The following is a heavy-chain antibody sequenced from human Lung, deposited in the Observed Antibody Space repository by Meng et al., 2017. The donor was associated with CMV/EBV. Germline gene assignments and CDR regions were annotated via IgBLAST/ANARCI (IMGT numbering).Heavy chain of an antibody. CDR2: IYSNENT. CDR1: GFIVSDNY. Sequence: GGSXRLSCAASGFIVSDNYMNWVRQAPGKGLEWISIIYSNENTYYADSVKGRFTISRDNSKNTLYLQMNSLRAEDTAVYYCAREQGYFSSKHYYYHLDVWXQGTXVTVSS. J-gene: IGHJ6*02. D-gene: IGHD6-6*01. CDR3: AREQGYFSSKHYYYHLDV. V-gene: IGHV3-53*01.